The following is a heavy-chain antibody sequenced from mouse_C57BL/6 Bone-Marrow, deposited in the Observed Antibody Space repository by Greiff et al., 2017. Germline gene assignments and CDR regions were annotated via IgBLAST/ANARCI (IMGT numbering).Heavy chain of an antibody. CDR2: ISYDGSN. CDR1: GYSITSGYY. D-gene: IGHD1-1*01. Sequence: EVQLVESGPGLVKPSQSLSLTCSVTGYSITSGYYWNWIRQFPGNKLEWMGYISYDGSNNYNPSLKNRISITRDTSKNQFFLKLNSVTTEDTATYYCARGSTVAPWVAYWGQGTLVTVSA. V-gene: IGHV3-6*01. CDR3: ARGSTVAPWVAY. J-gene: IGHJ3*01.